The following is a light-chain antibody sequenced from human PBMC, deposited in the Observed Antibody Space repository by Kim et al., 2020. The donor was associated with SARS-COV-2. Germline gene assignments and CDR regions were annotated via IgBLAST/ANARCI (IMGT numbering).Light chain of an antibody. CDR1: NIGSES. CDR2: HDT. V-gene: IGLV3-21*04. J-gene: IGLJ3*02. CDR3: HLWDSDSDHWV. Sequence: PGKTAAITCGGNNIGSESLHWYQQRPGQAPVLLIYHDTDRPSGIPERFSASKSGNTATLTITRVEAGDEADYYCHLWDSDSDHWVFGGGTQLTVL.